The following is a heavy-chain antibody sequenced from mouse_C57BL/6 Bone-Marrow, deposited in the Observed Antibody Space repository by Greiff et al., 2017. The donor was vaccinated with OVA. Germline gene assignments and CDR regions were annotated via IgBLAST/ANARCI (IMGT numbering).Heavy chain of an antibody. J-gene: IGHJ2*01. V-gene: IGHV8-8*01. Sequence: QVTLKESGPGILQPSQTLSLTCSFSGFSLSTFGMGVGWSRQPSGQGLEWLAHIWWDDDKYYNPALKSRLTISKDTSKNQIFLKIANVDTADTATSDCARILVGEGVDYWGQGTTLTVSS. CDR2: IWWDDDK. CDR3: ARILVGEGVDY. CDR1: GFSLSTFGMG. D-gene: IGHD1-1*01.